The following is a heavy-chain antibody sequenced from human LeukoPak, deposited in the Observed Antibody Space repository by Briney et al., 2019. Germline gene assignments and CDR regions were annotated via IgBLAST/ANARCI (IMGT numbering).Heavy chain of an antibody. Sequence: SETLSLTCAVSGGSISSGNWWSWVRQPPGKGLQWIGEIYHSGSTNYNPSLKSRVTISVDKSKNQFSLKLSSVTAAAPAVYYCARVSGQQPPYNWFDPWGQGTLVTVSS. CDR1: GGSISSGNW. J-gene: IGHJ5*02. CDR3: ARVSGQQPPYNWFDP. V-gene: IGHV4-4*02. CDR2: IYHSGST. D-gene: IGHD6-13*01.